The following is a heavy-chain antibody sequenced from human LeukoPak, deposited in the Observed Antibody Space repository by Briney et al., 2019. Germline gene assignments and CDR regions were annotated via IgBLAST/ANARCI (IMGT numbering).Heavy chain of an antibody. Sequence: GGSLRLSCAASGFTFSNAWMSWVRQAPGKGLEWVGRIKSKTDGGTTDYAAPVQGRFTISRDDSKNTLYLQMNSLKTENTAVNYCTTDDPSSVQAPIDRFAYWGQGTLVTVSS. V-gene: IGHV3-15*01. CDR1: GFTFSNAW. CDR3: TTDDPSSVQAPIDRFAY. J-gene: IGHJ4*02. D-gene: IGHD2-2*01. CDR2: IKSKTDGGTT.